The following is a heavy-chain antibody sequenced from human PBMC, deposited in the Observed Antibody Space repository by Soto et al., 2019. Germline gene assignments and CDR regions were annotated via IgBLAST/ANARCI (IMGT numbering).Heavy chain of an antibody. D-gene: IGHD1-7*01. CDR3: ARALGNWNYDAQNYYYGMDV. CDR1: GFTFSSYA. CDR2: ISYDGSNK. V-gene: IGHV3-30-3*01. Sequence: PGGSLRLSCAASGFTFSSYAMHWVRQAPGKGLEWVAVISYDGSNKYYADSVKGRFTISRDNSKNTLYLQMNSLRAEDTAVYYCARALGNWNYDAQNYYYGMDVWGQGTTVTVSS. J-gene: IGHJ6*02.